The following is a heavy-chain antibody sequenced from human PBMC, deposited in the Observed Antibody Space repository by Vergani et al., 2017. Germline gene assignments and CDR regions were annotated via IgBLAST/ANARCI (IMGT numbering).Heavy chain of an antibody. D-gene: IGHD5-24*01. Sequence: QEQLVQSGSELKKPGASVKVSCKASGYSFNNYAIHWVRQAPGQGLEWMGWINPTTGNPTYARAFTGRFVFSLDTSIRTAYLQIGSLKAEYTAVYYCARGWEMATITGFDAWGQGTLVTVSS. CDR2: INPTTGNP. CDR3: ARGWEMATITGFDA. CDR1: GYSFNNYA. V-gene: IGHV7-4-1*01. J-gene: IGHJ5*02.